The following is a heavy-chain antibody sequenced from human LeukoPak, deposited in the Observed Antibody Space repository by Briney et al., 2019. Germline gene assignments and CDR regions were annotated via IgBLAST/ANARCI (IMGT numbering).Heavy chain of an antibody. Sequence: PSETLSLTCTVSGDSIGSYYWSWIRQSAGKGLEWIGRIYSSGTTDYNSSLKSRVTMSVDTSKNQFSLKLNSVTAADTAVYYCARDPYYDILTGYLIRGAFDIWGLGTVVTVSS. CDR3: ARDPYYDILTGYLIRGAFDI. CDR2: IYSSGTT. J-gene: IGHJ3*02. CDR1: GDSIGSYY. V-gene: IGHV4-4*07. D-gene: IGHD3-9*01.